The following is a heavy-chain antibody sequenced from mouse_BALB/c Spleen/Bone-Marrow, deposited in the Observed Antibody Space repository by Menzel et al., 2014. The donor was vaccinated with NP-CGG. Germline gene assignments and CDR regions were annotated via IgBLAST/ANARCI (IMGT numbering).Heavy chain of an antibody. D-gene: IGHD1-1*01. V-gene: IGHV1-9*01. CDR2: ILPGSGST. J-gene: IGHJ1*01. CDR3: AREDGLWYFDV. Sequence: QVQVVESGAELMKPGASVKISCKATGYTFSSYWIEWVKQRPGHGLEWIGEILPGSGSTNYNEKFKGKATFTADTSSNTAYMQLSSLTSEDSAVYYCAREDGLWYFDVWGAGTTVTVSS. CDR1: GYTFSSYW.